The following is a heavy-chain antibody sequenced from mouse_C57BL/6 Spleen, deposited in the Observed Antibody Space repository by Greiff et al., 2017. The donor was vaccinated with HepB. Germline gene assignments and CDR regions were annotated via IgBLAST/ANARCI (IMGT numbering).Heavy chain of an antibody. V-gene: IGHV5-17*01. CDR3: ARPETGTEYFDY. D-gene: IGHD4-1*01. CDR1: GFTFSDYG. CDR2: ISSGSSTI. Sequence: VQLKESGGGLVKPGGSLKLSCAASGFTFSDYGMHWVRQAPEKGLEWVAYISSGSSTIYYADTVKGRFTIARDNAKNTLFPQMTSLRSEDTAVYYCARPETGTEYFDYWGQGTTLTVSS. J-gene: IGHJ2*01.